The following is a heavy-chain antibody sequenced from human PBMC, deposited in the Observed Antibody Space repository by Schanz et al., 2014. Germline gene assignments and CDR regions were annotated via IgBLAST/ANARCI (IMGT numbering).Heavy chain of an antibody. J-gene: IGHJ4*02. Sequence: QVQLVQSGAEVKKPGASVRVSCKASGYTFTTYAMSWVRQAPGQGLEWMGWISAYNGNTKYPQKFQGRVTMTTDTTTRTAYMELRSLRSDDTTADYWARDAAEFDEDLTEVEYWGQGTLVTVSS. CDR3: ARDAAEFDEDLTEVEY. CDR2: ISAYNGNT. D-gene: IGHD2-15*01. V-gene: IGHV1-18*01. CDR1: GYTFTTYA.